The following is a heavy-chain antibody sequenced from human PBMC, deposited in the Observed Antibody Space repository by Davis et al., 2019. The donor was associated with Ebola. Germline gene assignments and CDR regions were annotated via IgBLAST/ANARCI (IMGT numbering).Heavy chain of an antibody. CDR1: GFTFSANT. CDR3: ARALGGEDD. D-gene: IGHD3-16*01. Sequence: GESLKISCAASGFTFSANTMTWVRQAPGKGLEWVSYISSGGGTIYYADSVKGRFTISRDNAKNSLFLQMNSLRAEDTAVYYCARALGGEDDWGQGTLVTVSS. J-gene: IGHJ4*02. CDR2: ISSGGGTI. V-gene: IGHV3-48*01.